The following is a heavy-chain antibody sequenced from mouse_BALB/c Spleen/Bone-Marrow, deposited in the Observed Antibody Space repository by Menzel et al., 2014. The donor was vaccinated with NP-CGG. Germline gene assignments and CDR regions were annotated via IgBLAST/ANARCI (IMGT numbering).Heavy chain of an antibody. Sequence: QVQLQQPGAELVRPGTSVKVSCKASGCAFTNYLIEWVKQRPGQGLEWIGVINPGSGGTNYNEKFKGKATLTADKSSSTAYMQLSSLTSDDSAVYFCARRKDYDLDYWGQGTTLTVSS. CDR3: ARRKDYDLDY. CDR2: INPGSGGT. V-gene: IGHV1-54*01. CDR1: GCAFTNYL. J-gene: IGHJ2*01. D-gene: IGHD2-4*01.